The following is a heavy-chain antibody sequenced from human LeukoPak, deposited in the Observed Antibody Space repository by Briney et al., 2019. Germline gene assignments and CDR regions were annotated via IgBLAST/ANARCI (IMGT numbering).Heavy chain of an antibody. CDR2: IYYSGST. D-gene: IGHD1-1*01. Sequence: SETLSLTCTVSGGSISSSSYYWGWIRQPPGKGLEWIGSIYYSGSTYYNPSLKSRVTISVDTSKNRFSLKLSSVTAADTAVYYCARRYLRNWFDPWGQGTLVTVSS. V-gene: IGHV4-39*01. J-gene: IGHJ5*02. CDR1: GGSISSSSYY. CDR3: ARRYLRNWFDP.